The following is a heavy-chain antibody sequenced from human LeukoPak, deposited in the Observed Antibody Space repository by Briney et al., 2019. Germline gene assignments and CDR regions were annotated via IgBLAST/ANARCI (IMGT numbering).Heavy chain of an antibody. D-gene: IGHD3-10*01. J-gene: IGHJ4*02. CDR2: IRSKANSYAT. Sequence: GGSLTLSCAASGFTFRGSAMHWVRQASGKGLEWVGRIRSKANSYATAYAASVKGRFTISRDDSKNTAYLQMNSLKTEDTAVYYCTSITMVRGVPNFDYWGQGTLVTVSS. V-gene: IGHV3-73*01. CDR1: GFTFRGSA. CDR3: TSITMVRGVPNFDY.